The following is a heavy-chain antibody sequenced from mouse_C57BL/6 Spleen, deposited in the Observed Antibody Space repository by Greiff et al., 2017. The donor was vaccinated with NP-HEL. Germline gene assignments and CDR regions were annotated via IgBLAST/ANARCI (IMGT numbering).Heavy chain of an antibody. V-gene: IGHV1-64*01. CDR1: GYTFTSYW. J-gene: IGHJ3*01. Sequence: VQLQQSGAELVKPGASVKLSCKASGYTFTSYWMHWVKQRPGQGLEWIGMIHPNSGSTNYYEKFKSKATLTVDKSSSTAYMQLSSLTSEDSAVYYCYYSNYPFAYWGQGTLVTVSA. CDR2: IHPNSGST. D-gene: IGHD2-5*01. CDR3: YYSNYPFAY.